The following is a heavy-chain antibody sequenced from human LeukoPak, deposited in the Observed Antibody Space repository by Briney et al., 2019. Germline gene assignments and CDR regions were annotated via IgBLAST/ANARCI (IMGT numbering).Heavy chain of an antibody. Sequence: PGGSLRLSCAASGFTFSGSAMHWVRQASGKGLEWVGRIRSKANSYATAYAASVKGRFTISRDDSKNTAYLQMNSLKTEDTAVYYCTRQREEYCSGGSCYSRNFDYWGQGTLVTVSS. CDR3: TRQREEYCSGGSCYSRNFDY. CDR1: GFTFSGSA. CDR2: IRSKANSYAT. V-gene: IGHV3-73*01. D-gene: IGHD2-15*01. J-gene: IGHJ4*02.